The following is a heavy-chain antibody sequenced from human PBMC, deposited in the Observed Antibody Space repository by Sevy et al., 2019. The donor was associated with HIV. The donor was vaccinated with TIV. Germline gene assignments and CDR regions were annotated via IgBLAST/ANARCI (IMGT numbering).Heavy chain of an antibody. J-gene: IGHJ4*02. D-gene: IGHD7-27*01. CDR3: ARSWDYWGQMGY. CDR1: GFTFNNYW. CDR2: IKQDGSDK. V-gene: IGHV3-7*03. Sequence: GGSLRRSCAASGFTFNNYWMTWVRQAPGKGLEWVANIKQDGSDKYYMESVKGRFNISRDNTKNSLYLQLNSLRADDTAVYYCARSWDYWGQMGYWGQGTLVTVSS.